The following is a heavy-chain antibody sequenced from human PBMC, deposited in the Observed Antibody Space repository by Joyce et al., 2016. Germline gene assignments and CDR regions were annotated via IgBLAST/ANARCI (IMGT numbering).Heavy chain of an antibody. V-gene: IGHV3-21*01. D-gene: IGHD2-15*01. CDR1: GFTFSSYS. CDR2: ISSTSSFI. Sequence: EVQMVESGGGLVKPGGSLRLSCAASGFTFSSYSMNWVRQAPGKGLEWVSSISSTSSFIYAADSLEGRFTISRDNAKNSLYLQMNSLRADDTAVYYCAREAGSGGIRVPYYYYMDVWGKGTTVTVSS. J-gene: IGHJ6*03. CDR3: AREAGSGGIRVPYYYYMDV.